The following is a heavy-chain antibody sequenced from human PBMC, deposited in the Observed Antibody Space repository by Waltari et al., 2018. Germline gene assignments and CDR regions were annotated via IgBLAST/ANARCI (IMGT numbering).Heavy chain of an antibody. CDR1: GFTFSNYA. D-gene: IGHD6-19*01. CDR2: VGDRYGKT. CDR3: AKEQWDGAAVAGHFDY. V-gene: IGHV3-23*01. Sequence: EVQLLESGGGLVQPGGSLRLSCAASGFTFSNYAMSWVRQAPGQGLGWVAAVGDRYGKTYYAGAVKGRFAISRDDSKNIVYLQMNSLRAEDTAVYYCAKEQWDGAAVAGHFDYWGQGKLVTVSS. J-gene: IGHJ4*02.